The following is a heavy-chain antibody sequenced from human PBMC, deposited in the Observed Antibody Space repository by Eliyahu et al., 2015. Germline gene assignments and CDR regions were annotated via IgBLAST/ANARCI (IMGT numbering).Heavy chain of an antibody. CDR1: GYTFTSYG. V-gene: IGHV1-18*01. CDR2: ISAYNGNT. CDR3: AREIWRGQMVYAIRAPLGAFDI. D-gene: IGHD2-8*01. Sequence: QVQLVQSGAEVKKPGASVKVSCKASGYTFTSYGISWVRQAPGQGLEWMGWISAYNGNTNYAQKLQGRVTMTTDTSTSTAYMELRSLRSDDTAVYYCAREIWRGQMVYAIRAPLGAFDIWGQGTMVTVSS. J-gene: IGHJ3*02.